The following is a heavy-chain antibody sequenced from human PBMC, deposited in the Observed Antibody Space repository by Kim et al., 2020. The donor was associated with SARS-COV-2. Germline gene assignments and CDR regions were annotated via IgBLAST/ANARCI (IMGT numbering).Heavy chain of an antibody. Sequence: DSVKGRFTISGDNSKKPLYLQMNSLRAEDTAVYYCAKDVDSSGYYYCGAHWGQGTLVTVSS. CDR3: AKDVDSSGYYYCGAH. V-gene: IGHV3-23*01. D-gene: IGHD3-22*01. J-gene: IGHJ4*02.